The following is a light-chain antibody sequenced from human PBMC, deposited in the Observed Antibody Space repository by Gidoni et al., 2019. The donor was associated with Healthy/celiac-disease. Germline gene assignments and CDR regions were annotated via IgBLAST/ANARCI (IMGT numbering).Light chain of an antibody. CDR1: QSVSSY. CDR3: QQRSNWQGT. CDR2: DAS. V-gene: IGKV3-11*01. J-gene: IGKJ5*01. Sequence: IVLTQSPATLSLSPGERATLSCRASQSVSSYLAWYQQKPGQAPRLLIYDASNRATGIPARFSGSGSGTDFTLTISSLEPEDFAVYYCQQRSNWQGTFXXXTRLEIK.